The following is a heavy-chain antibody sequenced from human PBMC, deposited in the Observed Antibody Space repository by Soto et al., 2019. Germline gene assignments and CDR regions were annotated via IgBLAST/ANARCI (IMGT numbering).Heavy chain of an antibody. CDR1: GFTFSDAW. D-gene: IGHD3-9*01. CDR2: IKSKTDGGTI. J-gene: IGHJ6*02. Sequence: GGSLRLSCAASGFTFSDAWMNWVRQAPGKGLQWVGRIKSKTDGGTIDYAAPVKGRFTISRDDSKNTVYLQMNSLKTEDTAMYYCTTSYYDILTFYYYYGMDVWGPGTTVTVSS. V-gene: IGHV3-15*07. CDR3: TTSYYDILTFYYYYGMDV.